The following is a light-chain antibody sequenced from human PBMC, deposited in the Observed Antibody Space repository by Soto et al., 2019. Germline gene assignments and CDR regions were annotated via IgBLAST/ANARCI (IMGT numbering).Light chain of an antibody. CDR1: QDIGTY. Sequence: DIQMTQSPSSLSASIGDSVIITCRASQDIGTYLNWYQHKPGKAPKHLIYAASSLQTGVPSRFTGSGSGTEFTLTFDSLQPEDFTTYYCQQSYTTPRITFGQGTRLEIK. CDR3: QQSYTTPRIT. V-gene: IGKV1-39*01. CDR2: AAS. J-gene: IGKJ5*01.